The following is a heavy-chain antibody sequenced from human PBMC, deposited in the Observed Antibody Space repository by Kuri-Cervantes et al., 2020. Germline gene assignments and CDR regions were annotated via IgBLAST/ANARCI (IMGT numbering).Heavy chain of an antibody. J-gene: IGHJ4*02. CDR1: GYTFTGYY. V-gene: IGHV7-4-1*02. Sequence: GGSLRLSCKASGYTFTGYYMHWVRQAPGQGLEWMGWINTNTGNPTYAQGFTGRFVFSLDTSVSTAYLQISSLKAEDTAVYYCARAEYYYDSSGYYLTDFDYWGQGTLVTVSS. D-gene: IGHD3-22*01. CDR2: INTNTGNP. CDR3: ARAEYYYDSSGYYLTDFDY.